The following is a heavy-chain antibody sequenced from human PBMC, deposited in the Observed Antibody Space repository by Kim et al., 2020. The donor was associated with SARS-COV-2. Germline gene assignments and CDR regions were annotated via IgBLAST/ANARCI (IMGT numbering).Heavy chain of an antibody. Sequence: QRFQGRVRITADESTSTAYMELSSLRSEDTAVYYCARAIYYYGSGSRFDYWGQGTLVTVSS. J-gene: IGHJ4*02. CDR3: ARAIYYYGSGSRFDY. D-gene: IGHD3-10*01. V-gene: IGHV1-69*01.